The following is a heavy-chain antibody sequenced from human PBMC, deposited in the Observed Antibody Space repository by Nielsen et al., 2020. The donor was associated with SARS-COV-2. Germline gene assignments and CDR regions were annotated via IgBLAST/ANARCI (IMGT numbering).Heavy chain of an antibody. D-gene: IGHD3-3*01. CDR3: ARAGRLLEWLEYYFDY. CDR2: IKQDGTDK. V-gene: IGHV3-7*03. J-gene: IGHJ4*02. Sequence: GESLKISCAASGFTFSSYWMSWVRQAPGKGLEWVANIKQDGTDKYYVDSVKGRFTISRDNAKNAVYLQMNSLRAEDTAVYYCARAGRLLEWLEYYFDYWGQGTQVTVSS. CDR1: GFTFSSYW.